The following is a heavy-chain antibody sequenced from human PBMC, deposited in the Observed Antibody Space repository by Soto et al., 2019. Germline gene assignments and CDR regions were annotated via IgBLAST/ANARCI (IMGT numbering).Heavy chain of an antibody. CDR3: AKSFGMMVGPTDAFDI. V-gene: IGHV3-23*01. J-gene: IGHJ3*02. Sequence: GGSLRLSCAASGFTFSSYAMSWVRQAPGKGLEWVSAISGSGGSTYYADSVKGRFTIYRDNSKNTLYLQMNSLRAEDTAVYYCAKSFGMMVGPTDAFDIWGQGTMVTVSS. D-gene: IGHD3-22*01. CDR1: GFTFSSYA. CDR2: ISGSGGST.